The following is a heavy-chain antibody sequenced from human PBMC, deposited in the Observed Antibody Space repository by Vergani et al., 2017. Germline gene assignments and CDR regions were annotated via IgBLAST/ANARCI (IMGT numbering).Heavy chain of an antibody. CDR2: LRYDGSNE. V-gene: IGHV3-30*02. CDR3: ANSYCSSLSGYAFYGMEV. J-gene: IGHJ6*02. Sequence: QVQLVESGGGVVQPGGSLRLSCAASGFSFSTYGMHWVRQAPGRGLEWVAFLRYDGSNEYYGDAVKGRFIISRDNSKNMLSLEMHSLRPEDTAVYYCANSYCSSLSGYAFYGMEVWGQGTTVTVSS. CDR1: GFSFSTYG. D-gene: IGHD2-2*01.